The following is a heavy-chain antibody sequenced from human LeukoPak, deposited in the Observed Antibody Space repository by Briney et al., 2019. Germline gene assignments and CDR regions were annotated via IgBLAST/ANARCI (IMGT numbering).Heavy chain of an antibody. V-gene: IGHV3-9*01. CDR3: VRWGVEAGMDY. CDR1: GFTFDDYA. Sequence: GRSLRLSCAASGFTFDDYAMHWVRQAPGKGLEWVSGISWNSGSIGYADSVKGRFTISRDNAKKSMFLQMKSLRTEDTAVYICVRWGVEAGMDYWGQGTLVTVSS. J-gene: IGHJ4*02. D-gene: IGHD6-19*01. CDR2: ISWNSGSI.